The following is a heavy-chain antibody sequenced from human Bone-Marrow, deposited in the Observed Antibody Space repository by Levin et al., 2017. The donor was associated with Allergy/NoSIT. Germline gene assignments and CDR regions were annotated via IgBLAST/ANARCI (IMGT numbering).Heavy chain of an antibody. V-gene: IGHV4-39*01. J-gene: IGHJ5*02. CDR3: ARQAFYDFWRPVNWFDP. D-gene: IGHD3-3*01. CDR2: IYNDGTT. Sequence: SETLSLTFTVSGGSITNNNFWAWIRQSPRRGLEWIGSIYNDGTTHYNTSLQSRVTMSVDTSKNQFSLKLSSVTAADPAVYYSARQAFYDFWRPVNWFDPWGHGTLVTVSS. CDR1: GGSITNNNF.